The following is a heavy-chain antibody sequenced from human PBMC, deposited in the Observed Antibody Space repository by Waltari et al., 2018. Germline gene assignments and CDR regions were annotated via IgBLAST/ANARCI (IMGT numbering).Heavy chain of an antibody. J-gene: IGHJ5*02. Sequence: QVQLQQWGAGLLKPSATLSLTCGVSGESFICHFWPWIRQPPGKGLEWIGEINQGGASKYNPSLKSRVTISIDTAKSQFSLKLTSVTAADTAVYYCARGRFDFWTGYYSSNYFDPWGPGTLVTVSS. CDR3: ARGRFDFWTGYYSSNYFDP. D-gene: IGHD3-3*01. V-gene: IGHV4-34*01. CDR1: GESFICHF. CDR2: INQGGAS.